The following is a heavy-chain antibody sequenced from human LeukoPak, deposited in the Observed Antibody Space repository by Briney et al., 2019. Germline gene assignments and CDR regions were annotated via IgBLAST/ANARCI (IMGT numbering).Heavy chain of an antibody. CDR1: GGSISSGAYY. D-gene: IGHD1-26*01. CDR2: IYYSGRA. J-gene: IGHJ3*02. V-gene: IGHV4-30-4*01. Sequence: SQTLSLTCTVSGGSISSGAYYWSWIRQPPGKGLEWIGYIYYSGRAYYKPSLRSRVTISVDRSRNQFSLKLTSVTAADTAGYYCARHAEESFDAFDIWGQGTMVTVSS. CDR3: ARHAEESFDAFDI.